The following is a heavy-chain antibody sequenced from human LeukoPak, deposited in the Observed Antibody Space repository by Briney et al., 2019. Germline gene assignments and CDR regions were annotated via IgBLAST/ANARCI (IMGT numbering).Heavy chain of an antibody. D-gene: IGHD5-18*01. V-gene: IGHV1-8*01. CDR3: ARGSVDIAMVTVYYYYYYYMDV. J-gene: IGHJ6*03. CDR1: GYTFTSYD. Sequence: ASVKVSCKASGYTFTSYDINWVRQATGQGLEWMGWMNPNSGNTGYAQKFQGRVTMTRNTSISTAYMELSSLRSEHTAVYYCARGSVDIAMVTVYYYYYYYMDVWGKGTTVSISS. CDR2: MNPNSGNT.